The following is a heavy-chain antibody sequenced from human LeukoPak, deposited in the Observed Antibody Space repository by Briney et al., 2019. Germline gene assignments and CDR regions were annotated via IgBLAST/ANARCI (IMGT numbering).Heavy chain of an antibody. CDR3: ARFLYGMDV. CDR2: IYYSGST. J-gene: IGHJ6*02. D-gene: IGHD3-3*01. CDR1: GDSISSSIYY. V-gene: IGHV4-31*03. Sequence: PSETLSLTCTVSGDSISSSIYYWGWIRQPPGKGLEWIGYIYYSGSTYYNPSLKSRVTISVDTSKNQFSLKLSSVTAADTAVYYCARFLYGMDVWGQGTTVTVSS.